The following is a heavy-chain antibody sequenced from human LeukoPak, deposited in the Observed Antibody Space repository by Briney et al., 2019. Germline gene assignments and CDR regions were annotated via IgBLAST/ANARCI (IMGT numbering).Heavy chain of an antibody. V-gene: IGHV3-23*01. CDR3: ARGNILTGYDY. Sequence: PGGSLRLSCAASGFTFSIYAMTWVRQAPGKGLEWVSVISGSGDGTYYAESVKGRFTISRDNSKNTLYLQMNSLRAGDTAVYYCARGNILTGYDYWGQGTLVTVSS. CDR1: GFTFSIYA. J-gene: IGHJ4*02. CDR2: ISGSGDGT. D-gene: IGHD3-9*01.